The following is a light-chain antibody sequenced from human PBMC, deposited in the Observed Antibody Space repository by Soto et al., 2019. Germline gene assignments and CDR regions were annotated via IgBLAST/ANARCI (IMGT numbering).Light chain of an antibody. CDR1: QSISSW. CDR3: QQYNSYSPMYT. V-gene: IGKV1-5*01. CDR2: DAS. Sequence: DIQMTLSPSTLSASVGDRVTITCRASQSISSWLAWYQQRPGKAPKLLIFDASSLESGVPTRFSGSGSGTEFTLTISSPQPDDFATYYCQQYNSYSPMYTFGQGTKVDIK. J-gene: IGKJ2*01.